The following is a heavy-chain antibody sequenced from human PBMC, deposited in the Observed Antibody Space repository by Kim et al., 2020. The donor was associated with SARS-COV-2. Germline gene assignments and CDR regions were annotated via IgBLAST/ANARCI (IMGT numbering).Heavy chain of an antibody. V-gene: IGHV4-59*13. CDR2: IYYTGDT. CDR3: ARGASSFGY. CDR1: AGSISSYY. Sequence: LSLTCPVSAGSISSYYWTWIRQPPGKGLEWIGYIYYTGDTNYNPSLESRVTISVDTSKNQFSLKLSSVTAADTAVYYCARGASSFGYWGQGTLVTVSS. D-gene: IGHD6-6*01. J-gene: IGHJ4*02.